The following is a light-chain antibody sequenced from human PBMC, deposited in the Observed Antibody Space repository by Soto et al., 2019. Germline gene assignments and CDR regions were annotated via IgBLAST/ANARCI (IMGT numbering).Light chain of an antibody. CDR1: QSISSW. V-gene: IGKV1-5*03. CDR2: KAS. CDR3: QQLKSYPIT. Sequence: DIQMTQSPSTLSASVGDRVTITFLASQSISSWLAWYQQKPGKAPKLLIYKASSLESGVPSRFSGSGSGTEFTLTISSLQPEDFATYYCQQLKSYPITFGQGTRLEI. J-gene: IGKJ5*01.